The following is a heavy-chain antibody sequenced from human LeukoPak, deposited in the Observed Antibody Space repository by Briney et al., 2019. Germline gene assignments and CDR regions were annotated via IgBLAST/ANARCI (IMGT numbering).Heavy chain of an antibody. CDR2: INPGDSDT. J-gene: IGHJ6*02. D-gene: IGHD5-24*01. CDR1: GYKFTAYW. V-gene: IGHV5-51*01. Sequence: RGESLKISRRASGYKFTAYWIGWVRQMPGKGLEWMGIINPGDSDTKYSPSFQGQVTISADKSINTAYLQWSSLKASDTAMYYCAKQSGRDGYNFYYYYGMDVWGQGTTVTVSS. CDR3: AKQSGRDGYNFYYYYGMDV.